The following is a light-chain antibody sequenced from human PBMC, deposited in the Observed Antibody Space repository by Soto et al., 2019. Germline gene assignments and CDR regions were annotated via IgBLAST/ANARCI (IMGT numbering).Light chain of an antibody. J-gene: IGKJ1*01. CDR1: RSLLHSDGNTY. CDR2: QIS. V-gene: IGKV2-24*01. CDR3: MQSLQLRT. Sequence: DIVLTQTPLSSPVTLGQPASFSWRSSRSLLHSDGNTYLSWLHQRPGQPPRLLIYQISKRLSGVPDRFSGSGAGTSFTLKISRVEAQDVGIYFCMQSLQLRTFGQGTKVDIK.